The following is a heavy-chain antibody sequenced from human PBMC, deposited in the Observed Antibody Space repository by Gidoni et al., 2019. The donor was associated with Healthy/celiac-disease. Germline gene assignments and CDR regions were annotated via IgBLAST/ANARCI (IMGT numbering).Heavy chain of an antibody. CDR3: ARDVIVVVPAAIDYYYGMDV. D-gene: IGHD2-2*01. V-gene: IGHV1-46*01. CDR1: GYTFTSSY. Sequence: QVQLVQSGAAVKKPGASVKVSCKASGYTFTSSYLPWVRQAPGQGLEWMGIINPSGGSTSYEQKFQGRVTMTRDTSTSTVYMELSSLRSEDTAVYYCARDVIVVVPAAIDYYYGMDVWGQGTTVTVSS. J-gene: IGHJ6*02. CDR2: INPSGGST.